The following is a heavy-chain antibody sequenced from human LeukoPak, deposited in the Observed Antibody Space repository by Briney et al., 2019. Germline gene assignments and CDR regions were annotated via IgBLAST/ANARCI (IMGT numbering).Heavy chain of an antibody. D-gene: IGHD6-19*01. CDR3: ARDQWLVEGAFGI. CDR1: GGSISSGDYY. J-gene: IGHJ3*02. CDR2: IYYSGST. V-gene: IGHV4-30-4*08. Sequence: SETLSLTCTVSGGSISSGDYYWSWIRQPPGKGLEWIGYIYYSGSTYYNPSLKSRVTLSVDTSKNQFSLKLSSVTAADTAVYYCARDQWLVEGAFGIWGQGTMVTVSS.